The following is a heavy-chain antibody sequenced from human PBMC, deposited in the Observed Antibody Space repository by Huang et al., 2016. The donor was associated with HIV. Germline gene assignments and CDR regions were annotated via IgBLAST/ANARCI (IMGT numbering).Heavy chain of an antibody. CDR2: ISNYNGNT. Sequence: QVQLVQSGAEVKKPGAAVKVSCQASGYTFNIYDINWVRQAPGQGLEWMGWISNYNGNTKYVQKFKGRVTMTSDTSTSTADMELRSLRFDDTAVYYCARVDGYSNFLHFDYWGQGTLVTVSS. CDR3: ARVDGYSNFLHFDY. D-gene: IGHD4-4*01. J-gene: IGHJ4*02. CDR1: GYTFNIYD. V-gene: IGHV1-18*01.